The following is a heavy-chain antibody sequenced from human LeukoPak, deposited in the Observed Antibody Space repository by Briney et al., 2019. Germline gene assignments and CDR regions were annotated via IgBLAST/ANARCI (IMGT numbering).Heavy chain of an antibody. D-gene: IGHD6-6*01. J-gene: IGHJ6*03. CDR1: GGSISSYY. V-gene: IGHV4-4*07. CDR2: IYTSGST. CDR3: ARGSSIAARPYYYYMDV. Sequence: PSETLSLTCTVSGGSISSYYWSWIRQPAGKGLEWIERIYTSGSTNYNPSLKSRVTMSVDTSKNQFSLKLSSVTAADTAVYYCARGSSIAARPYYYYMDVWGKGTTVTVSS.